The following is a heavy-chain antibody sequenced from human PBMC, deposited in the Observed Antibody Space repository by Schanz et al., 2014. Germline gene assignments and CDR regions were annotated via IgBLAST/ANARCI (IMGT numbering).Heavy chain of an antibody. CDR1: GFTFSTHA. D-gene: IGHD2-8*02. CDR3: AKTLFPGGTQTFGN. CDR2: ISGSGGST. Sequence: VQLVESGGGVVQPGRSLRLSCAASGFTFSTHAMSWVRQAPGKGLEWVSAISGSGGSTYYADSVKGRFTISRDNSKYTVYLQMNSLRADDTAVYYCAKTLFPGGTQTFGNWGRGTLXTVSS. J-gene: IGHJ4*02. V-gene: IGHV3-23*04.